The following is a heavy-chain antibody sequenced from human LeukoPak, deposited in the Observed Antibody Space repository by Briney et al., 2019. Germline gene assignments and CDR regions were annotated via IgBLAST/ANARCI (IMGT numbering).Heavy chain of an antibody. CDR2: ANPKSGGV. V-gene: IGHV1-2*02. Sequence: ASVKASCKAFGYTFSDYYIHWVRQAPGQGLEWMGWANPKSGGVHYVEKFQDRVTLTSDTSISTAYMELSSLNYDDTAVYYCARDLHYYVAMDVWGQGTTVTVSS. D-gene: IGHD3-10*02. J-gene: IGHJ6*02. CDR3: ARDLHYYVAMDV. CDR1: GYTFSDYY.